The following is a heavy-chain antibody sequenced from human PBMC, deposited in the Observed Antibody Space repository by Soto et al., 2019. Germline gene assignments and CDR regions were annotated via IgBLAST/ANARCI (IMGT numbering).Heavy chain of an antibody. CDR3: ACPRRADFWSGDSYYYGMDV. CDR2: IIPIFGTA. V-gene: IGHV1-69*01. J-gene: IGHJ6*02. Sequence: QVQLVQSGAEVKKPGSSVKVSCKASGGTFSSYAISWVRQAPGQGLEWMGGIIPIFGTANYAQKFQGRVTITADESTSTVYMELSSLRSEDTAVYYCACPRRADFWSGDSYYYGMDVWGQGTTVTVSS. CDR1: GGTFSSYA. D-gene: IGHD3-3*01.